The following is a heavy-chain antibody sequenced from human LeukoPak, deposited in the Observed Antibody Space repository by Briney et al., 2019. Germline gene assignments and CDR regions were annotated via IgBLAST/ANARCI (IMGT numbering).Heavy chain of an antibody. V-gene: IGHV3-9*01. CDR2: ISWNSGSI. CDR1: GFTFDDYA. Sequence: PGGSLRLSCAASGFTFDDYAMHWVRKAPGKGREWVSGISWNSGSIGYADSVKGRFTISRDNAKNSLYLQMNSLRAEDTALYYCAKDIQTYYYDSSGYFGAFDIWGQGTMVTVSS. D-gene: IGHD3-22*01. J-gene: IGHJ3*02. CDR3: AKDIQTYYYDSSGYFGAFDI.